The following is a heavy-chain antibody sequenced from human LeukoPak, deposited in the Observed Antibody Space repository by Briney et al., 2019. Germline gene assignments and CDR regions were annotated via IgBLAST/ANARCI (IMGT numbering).Heavy chain of an antibody. CDR2: IYYSGST. J-gene: IGHJ5*02. Sequence: SETLSLTCTVSGGSISSYYWSWIRQPPGRGLEWIGYIYYSGSTNYNPSLKSRVTISIDTSKNQFSLKLSSVTAADTAVYYCARRDIVVVPAAIGFDPWGQGTLVTVSS. CDR3: ARRDIVVVPAAIGFDP. D-gene: IGHD2-2*01. V-gene: IGHV4-59*01. CDR1: GGSISSYY.